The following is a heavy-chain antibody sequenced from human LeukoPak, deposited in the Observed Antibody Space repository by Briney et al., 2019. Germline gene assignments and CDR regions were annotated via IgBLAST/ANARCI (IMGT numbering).Heavy chain of an antibody. V-gene: IGHV1-69*13. CDR1: GGTFSSYA. J-gene: IGHJ4*02. CDR3: ARERGATGYFDY. CDR2: IIPIFGTA. Sequence: SVKVSCKASGGTFSSYAISWVRQAPGQGLERMGGIIPIFGTANYAQKFQGRVTITADESTSTAYMELSSLRSEDTAVYYCARERGATGYFDYWGQGTLVTVSS.